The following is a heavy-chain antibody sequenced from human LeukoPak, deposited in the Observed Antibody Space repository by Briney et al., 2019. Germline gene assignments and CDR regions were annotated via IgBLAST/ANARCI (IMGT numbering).Heavy chain of an antibody. CDR2: MNPNSGNT. CDR1: GYTFTSYD. J-gene: IGHJ5*02. V-gene: IGHV1-8*03. D-gene: IGHD3-10*01. Sequence: ASVKVSCKASGYTFTSYDINLVRQATGQGLEWMGWMNPNSGNTGYAQKFQGRVTITRNTSISTAYMELSSLRSEDTAVYYCARGSYYGSGRYEKASFDLWGQGTLVTVSS. CDR3: ARGSYYGSGRYEKASFDL.